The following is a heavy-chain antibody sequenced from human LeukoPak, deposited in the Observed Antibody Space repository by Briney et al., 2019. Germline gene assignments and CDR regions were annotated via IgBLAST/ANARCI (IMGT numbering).Heavy chain of an antibody. Sequence: GGSPRLSCAASGFAFSSYEMNWVRQAPGKGLEWVSYISSSGSTIYYADSVKGRFTISRDNAKNSLYLQMNSLRAEDTAVYYCARDLTTLRSGMDVWGQGTTVTVSS. J-gene: IGHJ6*02. D-gene: IGHD1-1*01. CDR1: GFAFSSYE. V-gene: IGHV3-48*03. CDR2: ISSSGSTI. CDR3: ARDLTTLRSGMDV.